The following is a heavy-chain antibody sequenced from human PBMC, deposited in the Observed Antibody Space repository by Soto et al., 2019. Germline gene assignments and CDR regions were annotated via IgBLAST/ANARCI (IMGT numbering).Heavy chain of an antibody. V-gene: IGHV3-23*01. CDR1: RFTFSTYG. CDR2: ISGSGGNT. Sequence: EVQLLESGGGLVQPGGSLRLSCAASRFTFSTYGMSWVRQAPGKGLEWVSDISGSGGNTYYADSVKGRFTISRDNSKNALYLQMNSRRAEDTAVYYCAQSAMVRGGGGFGPWGQGTLVTVSS. CDR3: AQSAMVRGGGGFGP. J-gene: IGHJ5*02. D-gene: IGHD3-10*01.